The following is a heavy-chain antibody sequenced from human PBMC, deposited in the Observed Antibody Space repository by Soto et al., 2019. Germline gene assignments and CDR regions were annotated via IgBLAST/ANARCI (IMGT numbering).Heavy chain of an antibody. V-gene: IGHV1-69*13. D-gene: IGHD6-13*01. CDR3: ARDFKGSSWYDY. Sequence: AASVKVSCKASGGTFSSYAISWVRQAPGQGLEWMGGIIPIFGTANYAQKFQGRVTITADESTSTAYMELSSLRSEDTAVYYCARDFKGSSWYDYWGQGTLVTVSS. J-gene: IGHJ4*02. CDR1: GGTFSSYA. CDR2: IIPIFGTA.